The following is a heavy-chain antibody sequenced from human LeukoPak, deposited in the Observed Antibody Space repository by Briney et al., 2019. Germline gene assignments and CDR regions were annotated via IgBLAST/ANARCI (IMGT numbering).Heavy chain of an antibody. V-gene: IGHV1-69*06. Sequence: SVKVSCKTSASTFSRYAISWVRQAPGQGLEWMGRIAPMSATPSQTQWIQGRVTITADISTNTVYLDLSSLRSEDTALYFCAGDPPGTPVGFDIWGQGTMVTVSS. CDR3: AGDPPGTPVGFDI. J-gene: IGHJ3*02. CDR2: IAPMSATP. CDR1: ASTFSRYA. D-gene: IGHD3-10*01.